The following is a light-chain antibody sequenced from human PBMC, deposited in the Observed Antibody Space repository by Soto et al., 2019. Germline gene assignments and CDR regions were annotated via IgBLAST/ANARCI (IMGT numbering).Light chain of an antibody. V-gene: IGLV2-14*01. Sequence: QSALTQPASVSGSPGQSLTISCTGTSNDVGGHNYVSWYQQYPGKAPKVMIYEVTNRPSGVSNRFSGSKSGNTAFLTISGLQAEDEADYYCSSYSSSTTLRVFGTGTKVTVL. J-gene: IGLJ1*01. CDR3: SSYSSSTTLRV. CDR2: EVT. CDR1: SNDVGGHNY.